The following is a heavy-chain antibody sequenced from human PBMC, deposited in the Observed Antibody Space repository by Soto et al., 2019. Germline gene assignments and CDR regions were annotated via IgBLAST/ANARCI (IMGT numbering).Heavy chain of an antibody. CDR1: GFSLSTSGMC. J-gene: IGHJ4*02. V-gene: IGHV2-70*11. CDR3: ARIRDYGDYDAYYFDY. D-gene: IGHD4-17*01. CDR2: IDWDDDK. Sequence: ASGPTLVNPTQTLTLTCTFSGFSLSTSGMCVSWIRQPPGKALEWLARIDWDDDKYYSASLKTRLTISKDTSKNQVVLTMTNMDPVDTATYYCARIRDYGDYDAYYFDYWGQGTLVTVSS.